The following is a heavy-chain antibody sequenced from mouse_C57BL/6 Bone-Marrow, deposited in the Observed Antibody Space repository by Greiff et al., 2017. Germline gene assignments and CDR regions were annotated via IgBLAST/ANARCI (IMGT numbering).Heavy chain of an antibody. CDR1: GFTFSDYG. CDR2: ISSGSSTI. Sequence: EVKVEESGGGLVKPGGSLKLSCAASGFTFSDYGMHWVRQAPEKGLEWVAYISSGSSTIYYADTVKGRFTISRDNAKNTLFLQMTSLRSEDTAMYYCARREGPAYWGQGTLVTVSA. V-gene: IGHV5-17*01. CDR3: ARREGPAY. J-gene: IGHJ3*01. D-gene: IGHD3-3*01.